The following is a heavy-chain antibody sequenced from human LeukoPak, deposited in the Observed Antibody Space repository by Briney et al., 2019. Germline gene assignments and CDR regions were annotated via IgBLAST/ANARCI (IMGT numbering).Heavy chain of an antibody. D-gene: IGHD6-6*01. CDR2: IKPDGSEG. CDR3: TTKYSSSSFA. Sequence: GGSQRLSCAASGFSFSNSWMTWVRQAPGSGLEWVASIKPDGSEGYYVDSVKGRFTISRDNAKNSLYLQMNSLRAEDTAVYHCTTKYSSSSFAWGQGTLVTVSS. J-gene: IGHJ5*02. CDR1: GFSFSNSW. V-gene: IGHV3-7*01.